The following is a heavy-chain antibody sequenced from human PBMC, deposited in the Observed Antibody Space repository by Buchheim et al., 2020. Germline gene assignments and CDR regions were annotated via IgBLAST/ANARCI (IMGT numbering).Heavy chain of an antibody. CDR1: GFTFSSYA. J-gene: IGHJ4*02. V-gene: IGHV3-30-3*01. D-gene: IGHD3-10*01. Sequence: QVQLVESGGGVVQPGRSLRLSCAASGFTFSSYAMHWVRQAPGKGLEWVAVISYDGSNKYYADSVKGRFTISRDNSKNTLYLQMNSLRAEDTAVYYCARYGSGSYHQRYYFDYWGQGTL. CDR2: ISYDGSNK. CDR3: ARYGSGSYHQRYYFDY.